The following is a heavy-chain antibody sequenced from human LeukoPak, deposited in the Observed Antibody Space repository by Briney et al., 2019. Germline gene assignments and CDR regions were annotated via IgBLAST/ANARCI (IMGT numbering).Heavy chain of an antibody. CDR2: ISPRSEST. CDR1: GFTFSSYT. D-gene: IGHD3-10*01. CDR3: GRDFLGESGAGGP. J-gene: IGHJ5*02. V-gene: IGHV3-21*01. Sequence: GGSLRLSCAASGFTFSSYTMNWVRQALGRGLEWVSSISPRSESTWNADSVKGRFTISRDNARNAVYLQMSSLGADDTAVYYCGRDFLGESGAGGPWGQGILVTVSS.